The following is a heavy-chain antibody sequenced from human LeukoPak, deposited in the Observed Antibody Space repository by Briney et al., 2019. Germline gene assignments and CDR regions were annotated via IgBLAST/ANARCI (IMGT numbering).Heavy chain of an antibody. Sequence: PGGSLRLSCAASGFTVSSSYMTWVRQAPGEGLEWVSVIRRGGSTVYADSVKGRFTISRDNSKNTLYLQLNSLRAEDTAVYYCAREGSGRTAYNDGLDVWGQGTMVTVSS. CDR2: IRRGGST. J-gene: IGHJ3*01. D-gene: IGHD3-10*01. CDR1: GFTVSSSY. CDR3: AREGSGRTAYNDGLDV. V-gene: IGHV3-53*01.